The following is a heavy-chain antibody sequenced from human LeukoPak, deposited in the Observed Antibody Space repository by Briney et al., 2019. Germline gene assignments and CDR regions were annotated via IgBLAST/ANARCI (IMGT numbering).Heavy chain of an antibody. CDR2: INHSGST. CDR1: GGSFSGYY. CDR3: ARHRRAVTGTKFDY. D-gene: IGHD6-19*01. Sequence: SETLSLTCAVYGGSFSGYYWSWIRQPPGKGLEWIGEINHSGSTNYNPSLKSRVTISVDTSKNQFSLKLSSVTAADTAIYYCARHRRAVTGTKFDYWGQGTLVTVSS. V-gene: IGHV4-34*01. J-gene: IGHJ4*02.